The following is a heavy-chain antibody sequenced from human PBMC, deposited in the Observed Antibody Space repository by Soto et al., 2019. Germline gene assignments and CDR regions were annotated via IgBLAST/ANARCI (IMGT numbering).Heavy chain of an antibody. V-gene: IGHV1-24*01. J-gene: IGHJ3*02. CDR3: ATSDRSGDRSAFDI. CDR2: FDPEDGET. CDR1: GYTLTELS. Sequence: ASVKVSCKVSGYTLTELSMHWVRQAPGKGLEWMGGFDPEDGETIYAQKFQGRVTMTEDTSTDTAYMELSSLRSEDTAVYYCATSDRSGDRSAFDIWGQGTMVTVSS. D-gene: IGHD7-27*01.